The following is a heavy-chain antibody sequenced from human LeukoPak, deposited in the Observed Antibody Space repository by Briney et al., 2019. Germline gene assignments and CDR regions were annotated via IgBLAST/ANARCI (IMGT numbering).Heavy chain of an antibody. V-gene: IGHV3-23*01. Sequence: PGGSLRLSCAASGFTVSSNYMSWVRQAPGKGLEWVSAISGSGGSTNYVDSVKGRFTISRDTSKNTLYLEMNSLRAEDTALYYCAKGYSSGWNYFDYWGQGTLVTVSS. CDR3: AKGYSSGWNYFDY. CDR2: ISGSGGST. J-gene: IGHJ4*02. D-gene: IGHD6-19*01. CDR1: GFTVSSNY.